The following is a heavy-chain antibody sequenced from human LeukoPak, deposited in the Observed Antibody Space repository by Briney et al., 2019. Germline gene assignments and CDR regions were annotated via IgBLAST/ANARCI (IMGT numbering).Heavy chain of an antibody. V-gene: IGHV4-34*01. CDR1: GGSFSGYY. D-gene: IGHD2-2*01. CDR3: ARTRKVVVPAAMGFGYYYGMDV. J-gene: IGHJ6*02. Sequence: SETLSLTCAVYGGSFSGYYWSWIRQPPGKGLEWIGEINHSGSTNYNPSLKSRVTISVDTSKNQFPLKLSSVTAADTAVYYCARTRKVVVPAAMGFGYYYGMDVWGQGTTVIVSS. CDR2: INHSGST.